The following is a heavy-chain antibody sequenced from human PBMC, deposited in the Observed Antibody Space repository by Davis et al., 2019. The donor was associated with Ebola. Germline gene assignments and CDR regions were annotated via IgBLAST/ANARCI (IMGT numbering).Heavy chain of an antibody. Sequence: ASVKVSCKASGYTFTSYYMHWVRQAPGQGLEWLGGVIPILGITNRSQKFRGRLTITADESTTTVYMELNSLRSEDTAVYYCARGGTDYSGSGNDYNSIDYFEYWGQGTLVTASS. V-gene: IGHV1-46*01. CDR3: ARGGTDYSGSGNDYNSIDYFEY. CDR2: VIPILGIT. CDR1: GYTFTSYY. J-gene: IGHJ4*02. D-gene: IGHD3-10*01.